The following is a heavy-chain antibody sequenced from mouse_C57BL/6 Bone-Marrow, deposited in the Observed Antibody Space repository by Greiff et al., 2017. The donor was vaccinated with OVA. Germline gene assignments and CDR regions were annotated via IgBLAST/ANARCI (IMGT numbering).Heavy chain of an antibody. D-gene: IGHD1-1*01. CDR1: GYTFTSYW. CDR2: IHPNSGSN. V-gene: IGHV1-64*01. Sequence: QVQLQQPGAELVKPGASVKLSCKASGYTFTSYWMHWVKQRPGQGLEWIGMIHPNSGSNNYHAKFKSKATLTVDKSTSTAYLQLRSLTSDDSAVYYCSSITTVVARFDYWGQGTTLTVSS. J-gene: IGHJ2*01. CDR3: SSITTVVARFDY.